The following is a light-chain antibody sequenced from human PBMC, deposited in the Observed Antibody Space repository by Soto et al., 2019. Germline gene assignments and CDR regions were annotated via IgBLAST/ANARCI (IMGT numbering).Light chain of an antibody. CDR3: NSFRVSHLYV. Sequence: QSVRSQPASVSGSPGQTITISCTRTSTDVGGYNAVSWYQHHPGKAPKLIIYEVTHRPSGVSDRFSASKSGNTASLTISGLQAEDEADYYCNSFRVSHLYVFGTGTKVTVL. J-gene: IGLJ1*01. CDR2: EVT. V-gene: IGLV2-14*01. CDR1: STDVGGYNA.